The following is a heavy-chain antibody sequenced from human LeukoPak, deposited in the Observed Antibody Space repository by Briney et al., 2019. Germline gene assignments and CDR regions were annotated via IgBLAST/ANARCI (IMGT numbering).Heavy chain of an antibody. D-gene: IGHD3-22*01. CDR1: GGSISSYY. V-gene: IGHV4-59*08. Sequence: SETLSLTCTVSGGSISSYYWSWIRQPPGKGLEWIGYIYYSGSTNYNPSLKRRVTISVDTSKNQFSLKLSSVTAADTAVYYCARLIREDDSSGIRLVWFDPWGQGTLVTVSS. CDR2: IYYSGST. CDR3: ARLIREDDSSGIRLVWFDP. J-gene: IGHJ5*02.